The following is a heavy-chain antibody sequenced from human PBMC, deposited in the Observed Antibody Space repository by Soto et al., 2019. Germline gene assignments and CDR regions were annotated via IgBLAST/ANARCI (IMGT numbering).Heavy chain of an antibody. V-gene: IGHV3-74*01. Sequence: PWWSLRLSCSASGFTFTTYWMHWFRQVPGKGLVWVSRINGDGSSTTYADSVKGRFTISRDNAKNTLYLQMNSLRAEDTAVYYCTRGPRASSTGTGAHWGQGTLV. J-gene: IGHJ4*02. CDR3: TRGPRASSTGTGAH. CDR1: GFTFTTYW. D-gene: IGHD1-1*01. CDR2: INGDGSST.